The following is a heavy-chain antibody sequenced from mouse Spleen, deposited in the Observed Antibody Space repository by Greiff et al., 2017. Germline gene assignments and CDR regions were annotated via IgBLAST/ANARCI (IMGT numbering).Heavy chain of an antibody. CDR3: ARGGKRGAMDY. CDR2: ISSGSSTI. Sequence: EVHLVESGGGLVKPGGSLKLSCAASGFTFSDYGMHWVRQAPEKGLEWVAYISSGSSTIYYADTVKGRFTISRYNAKNTLFLQMTSLRSEDTAMYYCARGGKRGAMDYWGQGTSVTVSS. J-gene: IGHJ4*01. D-gene: IGHD2-1*01. CDR1: GFTFSDYG. V-gene: IGHV5-17*01.